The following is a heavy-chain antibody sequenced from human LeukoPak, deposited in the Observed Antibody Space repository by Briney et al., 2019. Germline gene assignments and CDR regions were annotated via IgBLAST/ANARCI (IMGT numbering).Heavy chain of an antibody. CDR3: AADLYYDSSGYYLFDY. V-gene: IGHV1/OR15-1*02. Sequence: GASVKVSCKASGYIFTDYYMHWVRQAPGQELGWMGRINPNSGGTNYAQKFQERVTITRDMSTSTACMELSSLRSEDTAVYYCAADLYYDSSGYYLFDYWGQGTLVTVSS. J-gene: IGHJ4*02. CDR1: GYIFTDYY. CDR2: INPNSGGT. D-gene: IGHD3-22*01.